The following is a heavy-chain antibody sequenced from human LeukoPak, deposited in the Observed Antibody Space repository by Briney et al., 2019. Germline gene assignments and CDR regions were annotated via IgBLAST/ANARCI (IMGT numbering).Heavy chain of an antibody. CDR3: ARRGKRLAGNDYYYYMDV. CDR2: IYYSGST. V-gene: IGHV4-59*08. CDR1: GGSISSYY. J-gene: IGHJ6*03. D-gene: IGHD3-16*01. Sequence: SETLSLTCTVSGGSISSYYWSWIRQPPGKGLEWIGYIYYSGSTNYNPSLKSRVTISVDTSKNQFSLKLSSVTAADTAVYYCARRGKRLAGNDYYYYMDVWGKGTTVTVSS.